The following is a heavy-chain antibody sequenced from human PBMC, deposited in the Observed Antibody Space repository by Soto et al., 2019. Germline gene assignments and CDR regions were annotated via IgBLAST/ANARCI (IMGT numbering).Heavy chain of an antibody. J-gene: IGHJ4*02. CDR2: ISYDGSNK. Sequence: QVQLVESGGGVVQPGRSLRLSCAASGFTFSSYGMHWVRQAPGKGLEWVAVISYDGSNKYYADSVKGRFTISRDNSKNTLYLQMNRLRAEDTAVYYCAKGRNCISTSCYVDYWGQGTLVTVSS. CDR1: GFTFSSYG. D-gene: IGHD2-2*01. CDR3: AKGRNCISTSCYVDY. V-gene: IGHV3-30*18.